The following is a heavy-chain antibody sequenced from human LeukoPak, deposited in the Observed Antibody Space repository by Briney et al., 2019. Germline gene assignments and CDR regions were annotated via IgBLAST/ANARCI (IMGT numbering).Heavy chain of an antibody. D-gene: IGHD3-10*01. J-gene: IGHJ6*03. CDR3: TRSLRVRGVPDYMDV. V-gene: IGHV3-30*03. CDR1: GFTFSSYG. CDR2: ISYDGSNK. Sequence: GGSLRLSCAASGFTFSSYGMHWVRQAPGKGLEWVAVISYDGSNKYYADSVKGRFTISRDNSKNTLYLQMNNLRADDTAVYYCTRSLRVRGVPDYMDVWGKGTTVTVS.